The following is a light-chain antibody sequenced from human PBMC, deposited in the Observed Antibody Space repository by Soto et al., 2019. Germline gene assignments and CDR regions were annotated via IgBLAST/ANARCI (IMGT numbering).Light chain of an antibody. J-gene: IGKJ1*01. CDR3: QQYGSSPTT. V-gene: IGKV3-20*01. Sequence: EIVMTQSPATLSVSPGERATLSCRASQSVNSNYLAWYQQKPGQAPRLLIYGVYSRATGTPDRFSGSGSGTDFTLTISRLEPEDFAVYYCQQYGSSPTTFGHGTKVDIK. CDR2: GVY. CDR1: QSVNSNY.